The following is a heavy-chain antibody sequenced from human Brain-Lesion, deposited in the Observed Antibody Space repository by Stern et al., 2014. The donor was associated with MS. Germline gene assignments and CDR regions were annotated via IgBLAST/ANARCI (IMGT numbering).Heavy chain of an antibody. D-gene: IGHD1-26*01. Sequence: VQLEESGAEVKKPGASVKVSCKASGYTLTDLSMHWVRQAPRKGLEWMGGFDPEDGETIYAQKFQGRVTMTEDTSTDTAYMELSSLRSEDTAVYYCATLSPGAGGNYYRHFDYWGQGTLVTVSS. V-gene: IGHV1-24*01. J-gene: IGHJ4*02. CDR2: FDPEDGET. CDR3: ATLSPGAGGNYYRHFDY. CDR1: GYTLTDLS.